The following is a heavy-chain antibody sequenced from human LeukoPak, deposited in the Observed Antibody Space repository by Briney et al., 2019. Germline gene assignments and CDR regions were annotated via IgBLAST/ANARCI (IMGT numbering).Heavy chain of an antibody. V-gene: IGHV3-30*03. D-gene: IGHD3-10*01. CDR1: GFTFSSYG. CDR3: ARGAFRLVRGVTTDY. J-gene: IGHJ4*02. CDR2: ISYDGSNK. Sequence: GGSLRLSCAASGFTFSSYGMHWVRQAPGKGLEWVAVISYDGSNKYYADSVKGRFTISRDSSKNTLYLQMNSLRAEDTALYYCARGAFRLVRGVTTDYWGQGTLVTVSS.